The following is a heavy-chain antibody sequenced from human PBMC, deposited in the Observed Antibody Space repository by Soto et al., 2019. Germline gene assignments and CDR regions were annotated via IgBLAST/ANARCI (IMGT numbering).Heavy chain of an antibody. V-gene: IGHV3-23*01. J-gene: IGHJ2*01. D-gene: IGHD3-10*01. CDR1: GFSFINYA. CDR2: ICCGGDDP. Sequence: EVQLLESGGGLVQPGGSLRLSCAGSGFSFINYAMHWVRQAPGKGLEWVSTICCGGDDPFFADSVRGRFTISRDNSKNTVTLQMINLAADDTAVYFCARKVPGSTSRPDYWYLDLWGRGTLVTVSS. CDR3: ARKVPGSTSRPDYWYLDL.